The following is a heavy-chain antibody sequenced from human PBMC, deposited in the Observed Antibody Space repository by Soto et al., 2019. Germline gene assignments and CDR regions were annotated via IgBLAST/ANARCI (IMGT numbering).Heavy chain of an antibody. CDR3: TRDMTPGIAVY. CDR1: GFTFGDYA. J-gene: IGHJ4*02. Sequence: GVSLRLSCTASGFTFGDYAMSWVRQAPGKGLEWVGFIRSKAYGGTTEYAASVKGRFTISRDDSKSIAYLQMNSLKTEDTAVYYCTRDMTPGIAVYWGQGTLVTVSS. D-gene: IGHD2-21*01. CDR2: IRSKAYGGTT. V-gene: IGHV3-49*04.